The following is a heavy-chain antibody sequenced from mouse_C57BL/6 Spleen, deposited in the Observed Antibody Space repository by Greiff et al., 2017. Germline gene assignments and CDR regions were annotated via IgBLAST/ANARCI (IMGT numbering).Heavy chain of an antibody. CDR3: ARGGYSGSSPWYFDV. CDR2: IDPSDSYT. V-gene: IGHV1-69*01. CDR1: GYTFTSYW. D-gene: IGHD1-1*01. Sequence: QVQLQQPGAELVMPGASVKLSCKASGYTFTSYWMHWVKQRPGQGLEWIGEIDPSDSYTNYNQKFKGKSTLTVDKSSSTAYMQLSSLTSEDSAVYYCARGGYSGSSPWYFDVWGTGTTVTVSS. J-gene: IGHJ1*03.